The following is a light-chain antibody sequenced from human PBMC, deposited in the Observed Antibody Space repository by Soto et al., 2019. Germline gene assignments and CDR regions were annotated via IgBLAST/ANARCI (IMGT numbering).Light chain of an antibody. V-gene: IGKV3-11*01. CDR2: DAS. CDR3: QQRSNWPPIT. J-gene: IGKJ5*01. Sequence: EIVLTQSPATLSLSPGERATLSCRASQSISSYLAWYQQKPGQAPRLLIYDASIRATGIPARFSGSGSGTDFNLTISSLEPEDCAVYYCQQRSNWPPITFGQGTRLEIK. CDR1: QSISSY.